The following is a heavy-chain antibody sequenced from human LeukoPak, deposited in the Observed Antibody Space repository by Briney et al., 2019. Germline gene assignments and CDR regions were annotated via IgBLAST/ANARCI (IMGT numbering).Heavy chain of an antibody. Sequence: GGSLRLSCAASGFTFSSCWMRWVRQAPGKGLEWVANIKQDGSEKNYVDSVKGRFTISRDNAKNSLYLQMNSLRAGDTAVYYCASGLELDYWGQGTLVTVSS. V-gene: IGHV3-7*03. CDR3: ASGLELDY. CDR2: IKQDGSEK. J-gene: IGHJ4*02. CDR1: GFTFSSCW.